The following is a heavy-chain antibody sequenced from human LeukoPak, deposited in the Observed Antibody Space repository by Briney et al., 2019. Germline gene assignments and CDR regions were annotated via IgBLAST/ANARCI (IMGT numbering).Heavy chain of an antibody. J-gene: IGHJ4*02. CDR1: GFTFSSYA. CDR3: TTRWTVTAGYFDY. CDR2: ISYDGSNK. Sequence: GGSPRLSCAASGFTFSSYAMHWVRQAPGKGLEWVAVISYDGSNKYYADSVKGRFTISRDNAKNSLYLQMNSLRAEDTAVYYCTTRWTVTAGYFDYWGQGTLVTVSS. V-gene: IGHV3-30-3*01. D-gene: IGHD4-11*01.